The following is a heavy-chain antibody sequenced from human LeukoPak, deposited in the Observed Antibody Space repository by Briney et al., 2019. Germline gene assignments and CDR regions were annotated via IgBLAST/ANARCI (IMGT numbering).Heavy chain of an antibody. CDR1: GYSFTSYW. CDR3: ARDLEGRSADCSGGSCAVGWD. V-gene: IGHV5-51*01. CDR2: IYPGDSDT. D-gene: IGHD2-15*01. J-gene: IGHJ4*02. Sequence: GESLKISCKGSGYSFTSYWIGWVRQMPGKGLEWMGIIYPGDSDTRYSPSFQGQVTISADKSISTAYLQWSSLKASDTAMYYCARDLEGRSADCSGGSCAVGWDWGQGTLVTVSS.